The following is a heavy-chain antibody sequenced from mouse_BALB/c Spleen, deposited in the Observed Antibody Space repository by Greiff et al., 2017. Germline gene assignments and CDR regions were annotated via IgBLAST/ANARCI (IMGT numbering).Heavy chain of an antibody. D-gene: IGHD2-13*01. CDR3: TRDGDGDASFAY. CDR1: GFTFSGYT. CDR2: ISSGGSYT. V-gene: IGHV5-6-4*01. Sequence: EVQLVESGGGLVKPGGSLKLSCAASGFTFSGYTMSWVRQTPEKRLEWVATISSGGSYTYYPDSVKGRFTISRDNAKNTLYLQMSSLKSEDTAMYCCTRDGDGDASFAYWGQGTLVTVSA. J-gene: IGHJ3*01.